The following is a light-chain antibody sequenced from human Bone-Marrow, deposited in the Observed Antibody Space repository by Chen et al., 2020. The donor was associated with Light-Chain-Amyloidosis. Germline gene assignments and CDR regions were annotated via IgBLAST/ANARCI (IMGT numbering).Light chain of an antibody. V-gene: IGLV3-25*03. Sequence: YELPQPPSVSVSPGQTARNSCPGDGLPKQYAYWYQQKPGQAPVLVIYNDSERPSGIPERFSGSSSGTTVTLTISGVQAEDEADYYCQSADTTDTLYVLFGGGTKLTVL. CDR1: GLPKQY. CDR3: QSADTTDTLYVL. CDR2: NDS. J-gene: IGLJ2*01.